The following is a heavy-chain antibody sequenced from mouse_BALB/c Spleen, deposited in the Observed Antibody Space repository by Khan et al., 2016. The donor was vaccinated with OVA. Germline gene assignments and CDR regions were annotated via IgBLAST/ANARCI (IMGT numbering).Heavy chain of an antibody. CDR1: GYTFTNYG. J-gene: IGHJ1*01. Sequence: QIQLVQSGPELKKPGETVKISCKASGYTFTNYGMNWVKQAPGKGLKWMGWINTYTGEPTYTDDFKGRFAFSLETSASTAYLQIKNLKNEDLSTYFCARGASCWYFDVWGAGTTVTVSS. CDR3: ARGASCWYFDV. D-gene: IGHD3-3*01. CDR2: INTYTGEP. V-gene: IGHV9-1*02.